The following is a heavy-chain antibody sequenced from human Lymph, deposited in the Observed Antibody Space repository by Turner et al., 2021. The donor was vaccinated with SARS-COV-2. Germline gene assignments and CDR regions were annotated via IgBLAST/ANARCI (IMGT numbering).Heavy chain of an antibody. CDR3: AKGVRGVIIPEAFDI. CDR1: GFTFSSYS. Sequence: EVQLVESGVGLVKPGGSLRLSCAASGFTFSSYSMNWIRQAPGKGLEWVSSISVSGGSTYYADSVKGRFTISRDNSKNTLYLQMNSLRAEDTAVYYCAKGVRGVIIPEAFDIWGQGTMVTISS. V-gene: IGHV3-23*04. CDR2: ISVSGGST. J-gene: IGHJ3*02. D-gene: IGHD3-10*01.